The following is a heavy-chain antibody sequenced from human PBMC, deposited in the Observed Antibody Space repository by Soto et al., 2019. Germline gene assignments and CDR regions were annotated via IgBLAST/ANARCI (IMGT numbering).Heavy chain of an antibody. D-gene: IGHD4-17*01. CDR3: ARIVPTYGDYYGY. Sequence: GGSLRLSCAASGFTFSSYSMNWVRQAPGKGLEWVSSISSSSSYIYYADSVKGRFTISRDNAKNSLYLQMNSLRAEDTAVYYCARIVPTYGDYYGYWGQGTLVTVSS. V-gene: IGHV3-21*01. CDR2: ISSSSSYI. CDR1: GFTFSSYS. J-gene: IGHJ4*02.